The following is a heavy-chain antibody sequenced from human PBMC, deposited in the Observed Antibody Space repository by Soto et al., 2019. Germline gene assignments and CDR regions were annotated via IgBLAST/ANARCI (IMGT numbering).Heavy chain of an antibody. Sequence: EVQLLESGGSLVQPGGSLRLSCAASGFTFSTFAMNWVRQAPGEGLEWVSSISGSGGNTQYADSVKGRVTISRDNSKNTLYLQMNTLGAEDTAVYYCAKCDVLMTTSGCWCNWFDPWGQGTLVIVSS. D-gene: IGHD3-10*01. V-gene: IGHV3-23*01. CDR3: AKCDVLMTTSGCWCNWFDP. CDR1: GFTFSTFA. CDR2: ISGSGGNT. J-gene: IGHJ5*02.